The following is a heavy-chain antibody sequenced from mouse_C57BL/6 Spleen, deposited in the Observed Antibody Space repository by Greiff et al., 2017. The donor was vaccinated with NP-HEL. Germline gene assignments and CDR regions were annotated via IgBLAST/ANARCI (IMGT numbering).Heavy chain of an antibody. D-gene: IGHD1-1*01. J-gene: IGHJ2*01. CDR1: GFTFSSYA. CDR3: ARDDGSSFDY. Sequence: EVKVVESGGGLVKPGGSLKLSCAASGFTFSSYAMSWVRQTPEKRLEWVATISDGGSYTYYPDNVKGRFTISRDNAKNNLYLQMSHLKSEDTAMYYCARDDGSSFDYWGQGTTLTVSS. CDR2: ISDGGSYT. V-gene: IGHV5-4*01.